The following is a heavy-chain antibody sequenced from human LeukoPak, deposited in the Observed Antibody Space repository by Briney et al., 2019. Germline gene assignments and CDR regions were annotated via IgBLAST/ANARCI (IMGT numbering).Heavy chain of an antibody. CDR1: GGSISSYY. J-gene: IGHJ4*02. CDR3: ARAAPGDSSGYYLDY. D-gene: IGHD3-22*01. V-gene: IGHV4-59*12. CDR2: IYYSGST. Sequence: SETLSLTCTVSGGSISSYYWSWIRQPPGKGLEWIGYIYYSGSTNYNPSLKSRVTISVDTSKNQFSLKLSSVTAADTAVYYCARAAPGDSSGYYLDYWGQGTLVTVSS.